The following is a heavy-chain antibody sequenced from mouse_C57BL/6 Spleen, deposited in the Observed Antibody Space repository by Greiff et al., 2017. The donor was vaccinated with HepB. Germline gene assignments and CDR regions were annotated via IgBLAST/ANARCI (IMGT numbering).Heavy chain of an antibody. CDR3: ARKDYSNLYYAMDC. J-gene: IGHJ4*01. Sequence: EVQLQQSGPELVKPGASVKIPCKASGYTFTDYNMDWVKQSHGKSLEWIGDINPNNGGTIYNQKFKGKATLTVDKSSSTAYMELRSLTSEDTAVYYCARKDYSNLYYAMDCWGQGTSVTVSS. CDR1: GYTFTDYN. CDR2: INPNNGGT. D-gene: IGHD2-5*01. V-gene: IGHV1-18*01.